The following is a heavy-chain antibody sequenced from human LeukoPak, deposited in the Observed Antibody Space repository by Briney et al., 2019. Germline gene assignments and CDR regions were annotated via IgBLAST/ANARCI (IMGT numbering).Heavy chain of an antibody. CDR3: ATGHWLWFV. D-gene: IGHD3-10*01. CDR1: GGTFSSYG. Sequence: ASXXVSCKASGGTFSSYGISWVRQAPGQGGEWMGWISAYNGNTNYAQKLQGRVTMTTDTSTSTAYMELRSLRSDDTAVYYCATGHWLWFVWGQGTLVTVSS. V-gene: IGHV1-18*01. CDR2: ISAYNGNT. J-gene: IGHJ4*02.